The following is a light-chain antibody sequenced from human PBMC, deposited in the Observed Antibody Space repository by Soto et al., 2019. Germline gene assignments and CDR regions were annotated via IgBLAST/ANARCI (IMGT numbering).Light chain of an antibody. CDR2: GAS. CDR3: QQRSNWPPLT. V-gene: IGKV3D-20*02. J-gene: IGKJ4*01. Sequence: EIVLAQSPGTLSLSPGERATLSRRASQSVSSSYLSWYHQKPGQAPRLLIYGASSRATGIPDRFSGSGSGTDFTLTISRLEPEDFAFYYCQQRSNWPPLTFGGGTKVEIK. CDR1: QSVSSSY.